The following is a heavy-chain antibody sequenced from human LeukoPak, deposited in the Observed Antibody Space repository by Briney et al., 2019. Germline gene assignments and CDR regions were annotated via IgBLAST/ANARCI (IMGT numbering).Heavy chain of an antibody. V-gene: IGHV1-18*04. CDR3: ARDRQGYCSSTSCHNWFDP. D-gene: IGHD2-2*01. Sequence: ASVKVPCKASGYTFTSYGISWVRQAPGQGLEWMGWISAYNGNTNYAQKLQGRVTMTTDTSTSTAYMELRSLRSDDTAVYYCARDRQGYCSSTSCHNWFDPWGQGTLVTVSS. CDR2: ISAYNGNT. CDR1: GYTFTSYG. J-gene: IGHJ5*02.